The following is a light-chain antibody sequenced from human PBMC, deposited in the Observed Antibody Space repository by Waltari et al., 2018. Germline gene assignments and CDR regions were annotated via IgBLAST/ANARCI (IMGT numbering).Light chain of an antibody. V-gene: IGKV3-15*01. CDR2: GIS. CDR3: QQYSSWPIT. J-gene: IGKJ5*01. CDR1: QSVNSN. Sequence: EMVMTQSPVTLSVSPGERATLSCSPSQSVNSNYLAWYQQKPGQAPRLLIYGISTRATGIPDRFSGSGSGTEFTLTISTLQSEDFALYYCQQYSSWPITFGQGTRLEIK.